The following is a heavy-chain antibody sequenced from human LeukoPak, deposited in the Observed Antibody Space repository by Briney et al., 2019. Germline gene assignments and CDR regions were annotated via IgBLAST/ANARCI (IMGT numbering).Heavy chain of an antibody. D-gene: IGHD6-13*01. Sequence: PGGSLRLSCAASGFTFSSYGMHWVRQAPGKGLEWVAFIRYDGSNKYYADSVKGRFTISRDNAKNSLYLQMNSLRAEDTAVYYCARDLGERIAAAGIPPGTNYYYYYYMDVWGKGTTVTVSS. CDR2: IRYDGSNK. J-gene: IGHJ6*03. CDR1: GFTFSSYG. CDR3: ARDLGERIAAAGIPPGTNYYYYYYMDV. V-gene: IGHV3-30*02.